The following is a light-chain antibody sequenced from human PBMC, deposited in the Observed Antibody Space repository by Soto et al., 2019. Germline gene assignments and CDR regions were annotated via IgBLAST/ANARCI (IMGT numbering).Light chain of an antibody. V-gene: IGKV3-20*01. CDR2: NTS. J-gene: IGKJ5*01. Sequence: EIVLTQSPGTLSLSPGERATLSCRASQSVSTTHLAWYQQKRRQAPRLLIYNTSTRATGFPARFSGSGSGTDFNLTISRLEPEDFAVYYCQQYGSWLITFGQGTRLDIK. CDR3: QQYGSWLIT. CDR1: QSVSTTH.